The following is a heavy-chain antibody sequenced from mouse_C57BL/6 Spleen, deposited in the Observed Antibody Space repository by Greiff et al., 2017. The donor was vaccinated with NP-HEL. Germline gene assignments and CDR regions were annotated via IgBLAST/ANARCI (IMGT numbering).Heavy chain of an antibody. J-gene: IGHJ1*03. V-gene: IGHV1-52*01. CDR1: GYTFTSYW. Sequence: VQLQQPGAELVRPGSSVKLSCKASGYTFTSYWMHWVKQRPIQGLEWIGNIDPSDSETHYNQKFKDKATLTVDKSSSTAYMQLSSLTSEDSAVYYCARGDDTRYFDVWGTGTTVTVSS. CDR2: IDPSDSET. CDR3: ARGDDTRYFDV. D-gene: IGHD3-3*01.